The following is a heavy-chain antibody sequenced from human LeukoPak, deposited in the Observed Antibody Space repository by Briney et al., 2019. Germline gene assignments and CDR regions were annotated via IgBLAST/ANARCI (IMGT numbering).Heavy chain of an antibody. D-gene: IGHD2-21*01. CDR1: EFTFSGYN. J-gene: IGHJ5*02. Sequence: GGSLRLSCVASEFTFSGYNMNWVRQAPGKGLEWVSHIGGSGANIYYADSVKGRFTISRDNAKNSLYLQMNSLRAEDTAVYYCARGGGEFDPWGQGTLVTVSS. CDR2: IGGSGANI. CDR3: ARGGGEFDP. V-gene: IGHV3-21*04.